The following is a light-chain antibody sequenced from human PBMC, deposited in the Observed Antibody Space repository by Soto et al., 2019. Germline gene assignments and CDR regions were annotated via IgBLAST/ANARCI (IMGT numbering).Light chain of an antibody. J-gene: IGKJ4*01. CDR1: QDISNY. V-gene: IGKV1-33*01. CDR3: QQYDNLPFS. Sequence: DIQMSQSPTSLSASVGDRVTITCQASQDISNYLNWYQHKPGKAPKLLIYEASKLETGVPSRFSGSASGTAFTFTISSLQPEDIATYYCQQYDNLPFSFGGGTKVEI. CDR2: EAS.